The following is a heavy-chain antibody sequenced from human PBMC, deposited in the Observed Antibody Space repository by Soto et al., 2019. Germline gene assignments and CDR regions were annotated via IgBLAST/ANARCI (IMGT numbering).Heavy chain of an antibody. CDR1: GGSIASSSYY. V-gene: IGHV4-39*01. D-gene: IGHD3-22*01. Sequence: SGTLSLTCTVSGGSIASSSYYWGWIRQPPGKGLEWIGSIYYSGSTYYNPSLKSRVTISVDTSKNQFSLKLSSVTAADTAVYYCASIPTYYYDSSGYYEGYFDYWGQGTLVTVSS. CDR2: IYYSGST. CDR3: ASIPTYYYDSSGYYEGYFDY. J-gene: IGHJ4*02.